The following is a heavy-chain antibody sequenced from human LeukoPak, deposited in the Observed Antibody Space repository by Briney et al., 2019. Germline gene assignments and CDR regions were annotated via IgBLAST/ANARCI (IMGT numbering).Heavy chain of an antibody. D-gene: IGHD3-16*01. V-gene: IGHV3-48*03. CDR3: GASRQYVGAFDI. CDR1: GFTFSSYE. Sequence: GGSLRLSCAAPGFTFSSYELYWVRQAPGKGLEWISYISSSSTIIKYADSVRGRFTISRDDARESLYLQMSSLRADDTAIYYCGASRQYVGAFDIWGQGTLVTVSS. J-gene: IGHJ3*02. CDR2: ISSSSTII.